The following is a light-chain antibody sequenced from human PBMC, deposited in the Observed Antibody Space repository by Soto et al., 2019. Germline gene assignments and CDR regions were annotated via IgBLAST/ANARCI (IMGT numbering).Light chain of an antibody. V-gene: IGLV2-14*01. J-gene: IGLJ1*01. CDR1: SSDVGSYIY. CDR2: DVS. Sequence: QSVLTQPASVSGSPGQSITISCTGTSSDVGSYIYVSWYQHHPGKAPKLMIYDVSNRPSGVSNRFSGSKSGNTASLTISGLQAEDEAEYYCVSYTIFSSYVFGTGTKLTVL. CDR3: VSYTIFSSYV.